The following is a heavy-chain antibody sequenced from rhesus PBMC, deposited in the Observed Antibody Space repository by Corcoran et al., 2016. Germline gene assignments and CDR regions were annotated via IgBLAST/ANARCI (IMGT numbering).Heavy chain of an antibody. J-gene: IGHJ4*01. CDR2: ISYTGGST. D-gene: IGHD5-12*01. Sequence: EVQLVVSGGGLAKSGGSLRLSFAAPGFSFRDDCMYWVHQAPGNGLEWVSGISYTGGSTSYADSVKGRFTISRENAKNTLYLQMDSLRAEDTAVYYCARGGTATSYWGQGVLVTVSS. V-gene: IGHV3S18*01. CDR3: ARGGTATSY. CDR1: GFSFRDDC.